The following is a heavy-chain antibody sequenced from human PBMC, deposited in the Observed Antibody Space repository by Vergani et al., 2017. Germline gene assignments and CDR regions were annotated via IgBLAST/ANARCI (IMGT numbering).Heavy chain of an antibody. CDR1: GYTFTSYG. CDR2: ISAYNGNT. V-gene: IGHV1-18*01. D-gene: IGHD2-15*01. CDR3: ARDPRVQTWVVADYFDY. J-gene: IGHJ4*02. Sequence: QVQLVQSGAEVKKPGASVKVSCKASGYTFTSYGISWVRQAPGQGLEWMGWISAYNGNTNYAQKLQGRVTMTPDTSTSTAYMELRSLRSDDTAVYYCARDPRVQTWVVADYFDYWGQGTLVTVSS.